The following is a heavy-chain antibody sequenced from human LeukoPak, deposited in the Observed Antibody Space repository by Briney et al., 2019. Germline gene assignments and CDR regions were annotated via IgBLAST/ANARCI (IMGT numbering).Heavy chain of an antibody. CDR3: ARAGLRGTSRPWSWFDP. V-gene: IGHV1-2*02. CDR1: GYTFTGYY. J-gene: IGHJ5*02. CDR2: INPNNGGT. D-gene: IGHD2-2*01. Sequence: ASVKVSCKASGYTFTGYYMHWVRQAPGQGLEWMGWINPNNGGTNYAQKFQGRVTMTRDMSTITAYMELSRLRSDDTAVYYCARAGLRGTSRPWSWFDPWGQGTLVTVSS.